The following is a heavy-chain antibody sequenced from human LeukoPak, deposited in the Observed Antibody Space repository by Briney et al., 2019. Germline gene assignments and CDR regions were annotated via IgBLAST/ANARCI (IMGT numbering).Heavy chain of an antibody. CDR1: GFTFSSYS. Sequence: GGSLRLSCAASGFTFSSYSMNWARQAPGKGLEWVSSISSSSSYIYYADSVKGRFTISRDNAKNSLYLQMNSLRAEDTAVYYCARGPQPGLDYWGQGTLVTVSS. CDR2: ISSSSSYI. J-gene: IGHJ4*02. D-gene: IGHD1-14*01. V-gene: IGHV3-21*01. CDR3: ARGPQPGLDY.